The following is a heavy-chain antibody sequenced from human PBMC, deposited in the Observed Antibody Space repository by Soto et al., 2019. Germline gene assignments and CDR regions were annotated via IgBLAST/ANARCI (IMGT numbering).Heavy chain of an antibody. V-gene: IGHV4-39*02. CDR1: GVPTRSSIHY. D-gene: IGHD1-1*01. CDR3: AREGGYVDY. J-gene: IGHJ4*02. Sequence: PSETLSLTWPVSGVPTRSSIHYLGWIRQSPGTGLEWIGSIDESGDSYYNPSLKSRVTIFVDTSKNQFSLKLISVTGADSAIYYCAREGGYVDYWGQGTLVTVSS. CDR2: IDESGDS.